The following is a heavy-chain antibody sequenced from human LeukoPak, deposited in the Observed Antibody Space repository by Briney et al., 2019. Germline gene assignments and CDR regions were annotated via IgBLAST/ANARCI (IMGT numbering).Heavy chain of an antibody. CDR2: ISYDGGNK. Sequence: GRSLRLSCAASGFTFSSYGMHWVRQAPGKGLEWVAVISYDGGNKYYADSVKGRFTISRDNSKNTLYLQMNSLRAEDTAVYYCAKDQDAFDIWGQGTMVTVSS. CDR1: GFTFSSYG. V-gene: IGHV3-30*18. J-gene: IGHJ3*02. CDR3: AKDQDAFDI.